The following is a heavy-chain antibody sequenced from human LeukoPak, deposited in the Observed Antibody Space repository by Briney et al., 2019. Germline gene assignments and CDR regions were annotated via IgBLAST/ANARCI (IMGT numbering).Heavy chain of an antibody. CDR2: IYHSGST. J-gene: IGHJ4*02. D-gene: IGHD4-23*01. V-gene: IGHV4-4*09. CDR3: ATLTTVVTAYYFDY. CDR1: GGAFRDHQ. Sequence: PSETLSLTCAVYGGAFRDHQWSWIRQPPGKGLEWIGYIYHSGSTDYNPSLKSRVTISVDTSKSQFSLKLTSVTAADTAVYYCATLTTVVTAYYFDYWGQGTLVTVSS.